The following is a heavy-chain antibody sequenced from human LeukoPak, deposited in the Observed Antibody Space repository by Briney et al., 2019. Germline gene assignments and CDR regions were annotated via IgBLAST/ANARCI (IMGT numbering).Heavy chain of an antibody. Sequence: ASVKVSCKASGGTFSSYAVSWVRQAPGQGLQWMGGIIPIFGTANYAQKFQGRVTMTRDMSTSTVYMELSSLRSEDTAVYYCARDLTVTTAQIWLDPWGQGTLVTVSS. D-gene: IGHD4-17*01. J-gene: IGHJ5*02. CDR1: GGTFSSYA. CDR3: ARDLTVTTAQIWLDP. V-gene: IGHV1-69*05. CDR2: IIPIFGTA.